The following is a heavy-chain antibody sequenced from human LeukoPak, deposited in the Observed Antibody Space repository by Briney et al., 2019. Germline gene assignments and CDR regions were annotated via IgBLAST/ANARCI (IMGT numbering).Heavy chain of an antibody. CDR2: IYYSGST. CDR3: AREPYYDFWSGYYDAFDI. D-gene: IGHD3-3*01. V-gene: IGHV4-39*02. Sequence: SETLSLTCTVSGGSISSSSYYWGWIRQPPGKGLEWIGSIYYSGSTYYNPSLKSRVTISVDTSKNQFSLKLSSVTAADTAVYYCAREPYYDFWSGYYDAFDIWGQGTMVTVSS. J-gene: IGHJ3*02. CDR1: GGSISSSSYY.